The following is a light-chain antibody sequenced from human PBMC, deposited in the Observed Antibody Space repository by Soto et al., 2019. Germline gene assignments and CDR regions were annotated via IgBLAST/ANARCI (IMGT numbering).Light chain of an antibody. J-gene: IGLJ2*01. CDR1: SSDVGNYNY. Sequence: QSVLTQPPSASGSPGQSVTISCTGTSSDVGNYNYVSWYQHQPGKAPKLIIYEVNKRPSGVPDRFSGSKSGYTASLSVSGLQAEDEADYYCSSYAGSINWVFGGGTKVTVL. V-gene: IGLV2-8*01. CDR2: EVN. CDR3: SSYAGSINWV.